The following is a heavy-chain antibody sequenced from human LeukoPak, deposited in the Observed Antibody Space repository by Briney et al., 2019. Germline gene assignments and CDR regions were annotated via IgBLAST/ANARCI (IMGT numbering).Heavy chain of an antibody. CDR3: ASIYSSSYLYYYYGMDV. Sequence: RGGSLRLSCAASGFTFSSYAMSWVRQAPGKGLEWVSSISSSSSYIYYADSVKGRFTISRDNAKNSLYLQMNSLRAEDTAVYYCASIYSSSYLYYYYGMDVWGQGTTVTVSS. CDR2: ISSSSSYI. D-gene: IGHD6-6*01. J-gene: IGHJ6*02. CDR1: GFTFSSYA. V-gene: IGHV3-21*01.